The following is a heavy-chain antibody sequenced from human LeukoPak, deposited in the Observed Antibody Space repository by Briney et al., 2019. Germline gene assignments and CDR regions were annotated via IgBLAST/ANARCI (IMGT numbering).Heavy chain of an antibody. D-gene: IGHD5-18*01. CDR2: IYPGDSET. CDR1: GYTFIRFC. Sequence: GESLKIACKVSGYTFIRFCIGWVRQMPGKGLEWMGIIYPGDSETRYSPSFQGQVTISVDKSISTAYLQWSSLKASDTAVYYCATGGIYSSNFDYWGQGTLVTVSS. V-gene: IGHV5-51*01. CDR3: ATGGIYSSNFDY. J-gene: IGHJ4*02.